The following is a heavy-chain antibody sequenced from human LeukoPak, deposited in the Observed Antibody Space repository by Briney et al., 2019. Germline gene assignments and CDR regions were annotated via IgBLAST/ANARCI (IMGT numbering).Heavy chain of an antibody. D-gene: IGHD3-16*02. CDR1: GFTFSSYS. Sequence: GGSLRLSCAASGFTFSSYSMNWVRQAPGKGLERVSSISSSSSYIYYADSVKGRFTISRDNAKNSLYLQMNSLRAEDTAVYYCARDQGDYVWGSYPADYWGQGTLVTVSS. CDR3: ARDQGDYVWGSYPADY. CDR2: ISSSSSYI. J-gene: IGHJ4*02. V-gene: IGHV3-21*01.